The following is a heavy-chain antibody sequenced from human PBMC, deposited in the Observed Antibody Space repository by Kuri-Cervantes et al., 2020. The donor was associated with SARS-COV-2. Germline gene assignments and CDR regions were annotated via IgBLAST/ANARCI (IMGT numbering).Heavy chain of an antibody. V-gene: IGHV4-39*01. CDR2: IYNSGST. Sequence: SETLSLTCTVSGVSVSSSNDYWGWIRQPPGKGLEWLGSIYNSGSTYYNPSLKSRVTISVDTSKNQFSLKLSSVTAADTAVYYCARQGLLWFGELPSHFDYWGQGTLVTVSS. D-gene: IGHD3-10*01. CDR3: ARQGLLWFGELPSHFDY. J-gene: IGHJ4*02. CDR1: GVSVSSSNDY.